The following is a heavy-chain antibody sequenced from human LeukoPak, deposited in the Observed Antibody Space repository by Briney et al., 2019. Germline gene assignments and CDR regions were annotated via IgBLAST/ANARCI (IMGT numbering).Heavy chain of an antibody. J-gene: IGHJ3*02. CDR2: INPNSGGT. CDR3: ATPGGYCSSTSCYSWGAFDI. D-gene: IGHD2-2*01. V-gene: IGHV1-2*02. CDR1: GYTFTGYY. Sequence: PRASVKVSCKASGYTFTGYYMHWVRQAPGQGLEWMGWINPNSGGTNYAQKFQGRVTMTRDTSISTAYMELSRLRSDDTAVYYCATPGGYCSSTSCYSWGAFDIWGQGTMVTVSS.